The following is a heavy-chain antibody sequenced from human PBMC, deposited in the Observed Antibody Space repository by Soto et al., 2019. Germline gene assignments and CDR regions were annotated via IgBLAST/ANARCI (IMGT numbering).Heavy chain of an antibody. CDR3: ARGGLTTVPPLT. CDR1: GGSFSGYY. D-gene: IGHD4-17*01. J-gene: IGHJ4*02. V-gene: IGHV4-34*01. CDR2: INRSGST. Sequence: QMQLQQWGAGLLKPSKTLSLTCAVYGGSFSGYYYYWIRQPPGKGLEWIGEINRSGSTNYNPSLKSRVTISVDTSKNQFSLTLSSVTAADTAIYYCARGGLTTVPPLTWGQGTLVTVSS.